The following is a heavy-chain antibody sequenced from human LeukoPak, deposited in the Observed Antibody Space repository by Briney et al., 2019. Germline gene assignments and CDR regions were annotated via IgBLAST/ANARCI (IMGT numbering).Heavy chain of an antibody. D-gene: IGHD3-22*01. Sequence: GGSLRLSCAASGFTFSSSAMSWVRQAPGKGLEWVSGISDSGVNTYYADSVKGRFTVSRDSSKNTLYLQMNSLRAGDTAVYYCAKDLLARDSSGYYHDAFDMWGQGTTVTVSS. CDR2: ISDSGVNT. CDR1: GFTFSSSA. J-gene: IGHJ3*02. CDR3: AKDLLARDSSGYYHDAFDM. V-gene: IGHV3-23*01.